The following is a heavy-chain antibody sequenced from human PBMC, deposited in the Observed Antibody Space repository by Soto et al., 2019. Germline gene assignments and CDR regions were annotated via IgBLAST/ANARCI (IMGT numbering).Heavy chain of an antibody. D-gene: IGHD2-21*02. Sequence: QVQLVESGGGVVQPGRSLRLSCAASGFTFSSYAMHWVRQAPGKGLEWVAVISYDGSDKYYADSVKGRFTISRDNSKNKRYLQLNSLRAEYTAVYYCARYIVVGTATYAFDIWGQGTMVTVSS. J-gene: IGHJ3*02. CDR3: ARYIVVGTATYAFDI. V-gene: IGHV3-30-3*01. CDR1: GFTFSSYA. CDR2: ISYDGSDK.